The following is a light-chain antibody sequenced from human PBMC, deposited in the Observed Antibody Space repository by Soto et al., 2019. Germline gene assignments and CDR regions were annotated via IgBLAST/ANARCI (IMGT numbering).Light chain of an antibody. Sequence: QSVLTQPPSVSGAPGQRVTVSCTGSSSNLGAGYAVHWYQHHPGTAPKILLFGNNNRPSGVPDRFSGSKSGASASLAIGGRQAEDDAFYYCQSYYSSLSAWVFGGGTKLTVL. CDR3: QSYYSSLSAWV. CDR2: GNN. J-gene: IGLJ3*02. V-gene: IGLV1-40*01. CDR1: SSNLGAGYA.